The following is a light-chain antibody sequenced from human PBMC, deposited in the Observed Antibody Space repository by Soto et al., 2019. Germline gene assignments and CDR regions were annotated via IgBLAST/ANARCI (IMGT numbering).Light chain of an antibody. Sequence: DIQMTQSPSTLSGSVGDRVTITYRASQTISSWLAWYQQKPGKAPKLLIYAASTLQSGVPSRFSGSGSGTEFTLTISSLQPEDFATYYCQQLNSYLFTFGPGTKVDIK. CDR2: AAS. V-gene: IGKV1-5*01. CDR1: QTISSW. J-gene: IGKJ3*01. CDR3: QQLNSYLFT.